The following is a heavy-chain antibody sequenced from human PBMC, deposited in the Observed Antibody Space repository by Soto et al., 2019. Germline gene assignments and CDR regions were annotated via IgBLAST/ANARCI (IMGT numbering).Heavy chain of an antibody. Sequence: ASVKVSCKASGYTFTSYGISWVRQAPGQGLEWMGWISAYNGNTNYARKLQGRVTMTTDTSTSTAYMELRSLRSDDTAVYYCARLRDFWSGIDDGMDVWGQGTTVTVSS. CDR2: ISAYNGNT. CDR3: ARLRDFWSGIDDGMDV. D-gene: IGHD3-3*01. CDR1: GYTFTSYG. J-gene: IGHJ6*02. V-gene: IGHV1-18*01.